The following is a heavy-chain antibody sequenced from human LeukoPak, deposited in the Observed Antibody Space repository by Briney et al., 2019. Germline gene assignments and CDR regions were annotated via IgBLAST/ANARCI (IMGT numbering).Heavy chain of an antibody. CDR2: IYYSGNT. Sequence: PSETLSLTCSVSSGSISPYYWSWIRQTPGKGLEWIGFIYYSGNTNYKPSLKSRATILLHTSKNQFSLKLSSVTAADTAVYYCATQPAGPASWFDPWGQGTLVTVSP. J-gene: IGHJ5*02. D-gene: IGHD6-13*01. CDR3: ATQPAGPASWFDP. CDR1: SGSISPYY. V-gene: IGHV4-59*01.